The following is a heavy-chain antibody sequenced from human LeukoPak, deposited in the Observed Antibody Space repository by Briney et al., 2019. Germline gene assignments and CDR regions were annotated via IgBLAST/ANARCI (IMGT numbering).Heavy chain of an antibody. V-gene: IGHV1-18*01. D-gene: IGHD1-26*01. Sequence: GASVKVSCKASGYTFTSYGISWVRQAPGQGLEWMGWINAYNGNTNYAQNLQGRVTMTTDTSTSTAYMELRSLRSDDTAVYYCARDGLKNEWELPDYWGQGTLVIVSS. CDR3: ARDGLKNEWELPDY. CDR1: GYTFTSYG. J-gene: IGHJ4*02. CDR2: INAYNGNT.